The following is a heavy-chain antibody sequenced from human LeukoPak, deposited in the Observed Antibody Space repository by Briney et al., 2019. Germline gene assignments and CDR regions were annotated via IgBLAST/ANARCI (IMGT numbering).Heavy chain of an antibody. CDR3: ARLDLGTTMVQGGDAFDI. D-gene: IGHD3-10*01. V-gene: IGHV1-8*01. J-gene: IGHJ3*02. CDR2: MNPNSGNT. Sequence: ASVKVSCKASGYTFTSYDINWVRQATGQGLEWMGWMNPNSGNTGYAQKFQGRVTMTRNTSISTAYVELSSLRSEDTAVYYCARLDLGTTMVQGGDAFDIWGQGTMVTVSS. CDR1: GYTFTSYD.